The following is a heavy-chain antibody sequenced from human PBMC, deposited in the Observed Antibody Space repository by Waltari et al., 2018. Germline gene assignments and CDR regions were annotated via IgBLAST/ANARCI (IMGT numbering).Heavy chain of an antibody. CDR1: GGSLSGYH. D-gene: IGHD3-3*01. V-gene: IGHV4-34*02. Sequence: QVQLQQWGAGLLKPSETLSLPCTVSGGSLSGYHWTWIRQPPGKGLEWIGEINDSGRTTYNPSLESRVTVSIDTANNQFSLRVRSVTAADTAVYYCARVFGYYYYYMDVWGKGTTVTISS. CDR2: INDSGRT. J-gene: IGHJ6*03. CDR3: ARVFGYYYYYMDV.